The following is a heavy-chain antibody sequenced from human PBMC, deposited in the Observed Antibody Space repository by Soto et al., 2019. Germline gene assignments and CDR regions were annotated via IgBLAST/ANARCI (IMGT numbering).Heavy chain of an antibody. CDR2: IIPIFGTA. Sequence: GASVKVSCKASGGTFSSYAISWVRQAPGQGLEWMGGIIPIFGTANYAQKFQGRVTITADESTSTAYMELSSLRSEDTAVYYCAREARDLDAFDIWGQGTMVTVSS. V-gene: IGHV1-69*13. CDR1: GGTFSSYA. J-gene: IGHJ3*02. CDR3: AREARDLDAFDI.